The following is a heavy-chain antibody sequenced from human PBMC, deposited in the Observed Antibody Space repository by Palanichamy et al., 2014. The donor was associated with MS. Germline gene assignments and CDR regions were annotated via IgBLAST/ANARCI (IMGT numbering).Heavy chain of an antibody. Sequence: EVQLVESGGGLVQPGGSLRLSCVASGFTFSIYWMSWVRQAPGKGLEWVANIKQDGSEKYYVDSVKGRFTISGDNAKNSLYLQMNTLRAGDTAVYYCARGGYNSGWYSFDYWGQGTLVTVSS. CDR3: ARGGYNSGWYSFDY. CDR2: IKQDGSEK. D-gene: IGHD6-19*01. V-gene: IGHV3-7*01. J-gene: IGHJ4*02. CDR1: GFTFSIYW.